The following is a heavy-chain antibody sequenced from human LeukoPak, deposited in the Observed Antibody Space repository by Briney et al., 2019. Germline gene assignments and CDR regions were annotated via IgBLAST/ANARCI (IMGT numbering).Heavy chain of an antibody. CDR2: ISYDGSNK. CDR1: GFTFSSYA. D-gene: IGHD1-26*01. Sequence: GALRLSCAASGFTFSSYAMHWVRQAPGKGLEWVAVISYDGSNKYYADSVKGRFTISRDNSKNTLYLQMNSLRAEDTAVYYCARDRASGSLDYWGRGTLVTVSS. J-gene: IGHJ4*02. CDR3: ARDRASGSLDY. V-gene: IGHV3-30*04.